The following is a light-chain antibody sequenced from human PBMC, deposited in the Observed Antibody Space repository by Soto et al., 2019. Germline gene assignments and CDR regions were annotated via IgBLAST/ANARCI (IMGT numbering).Light chain of an antibody. CDR2: DNY. CDR1: SSNIGSEY. CDR3: GTWDSSLSAMV. V-gene: IGLV1-51*01. J-gene: IGLJ2*01. Sequence: QSVLTQPPSVSAAPGQRVTISCSGSSSNIGSEYVSWYQQLPGTAPKLLIYDNYKRPSGIPDRFSGSKSGTSATLGITGLQTGDEADYYCGTWDSSLSAMVFGGGTKLTVL.